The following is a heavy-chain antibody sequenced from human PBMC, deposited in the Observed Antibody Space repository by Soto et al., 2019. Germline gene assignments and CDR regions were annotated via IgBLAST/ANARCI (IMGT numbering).Heavy chain of an antibody. CDR1: GGSISSYF. V-gene: IGHV4-59*01. CDR2: IYYSGST. CDR3: ARDLITIFGVVILDY. Sequence: SETLSLTCTVSGGSISSYFWSWIRQPPGKGLEWIGYIYYSGSTNYNPSLKSRVTISVDTSKNQFSLKLSSVTAADTAVYYCARDLITIFGVVILDYWGQGALVTVSS. D-gene: IGHD3-3*01. J-gene: IGHJ4*02.